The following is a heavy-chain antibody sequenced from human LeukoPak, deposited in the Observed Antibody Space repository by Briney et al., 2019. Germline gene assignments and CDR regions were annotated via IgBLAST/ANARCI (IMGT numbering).Heavy chain of an antibody. Sequence: SETLSLTCAVYGGSFSGYYWNWIRQPPGKGLEWIGDINHSGSTNYNPSLNSRVTISVDTSKNHLSLKLSSVTAADTAVYYCARGLFNDFWSGYYPRSKNNWFDPWGQGMLVTVSS. CDR2: INHSGST. CDR3: ARGLFNDFWSGYYPRSKNNWFDP. V-gene: IGHV4-34*01. CDR1: GGSFSGYY. J-gene: IGHJ5*02. D-gene: IGHD3-3*01.